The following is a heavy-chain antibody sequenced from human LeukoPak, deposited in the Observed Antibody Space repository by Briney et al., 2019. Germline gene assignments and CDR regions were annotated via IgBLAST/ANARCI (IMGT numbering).Heavy chain of an antibody. CDR2: INPNSGGT. J-gene: IGHJ3*02. D-gene: IGHD3-9*01. Sequence: ASVKVSCKASGYTFTGYYMHWFRQAPGQGLKGMGWINPNSGGTNYAQKFQGRVTMTRDTSMSTAYMELSRLRSDDTAVYYCAREDDILDAFDIWGQGTMVTVSS. CDR1: GYTFTGYY. CDR3: AREDDILDAFDI. V-gene: IGHV1-2*02.